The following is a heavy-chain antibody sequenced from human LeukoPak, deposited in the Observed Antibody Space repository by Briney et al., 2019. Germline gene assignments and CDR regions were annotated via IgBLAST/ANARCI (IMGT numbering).Heavy chain of an antibody. CDR2: ISGSGGST. J-gene: IGHJ6*02. CDR1: GFTFSSYA. V-gene: IGHV3-23*01. CDR3: AKGGGSYWGPDYYYYGMDV. Sequence: PGGSLRLSCAASGFTFSSYAMSWVRQAPGKGLEWISAISGSGGSTYYADSVKGRFTISRDNSKNTLYLQMNSLRAEDTAVYYCAKGGGSYWGPDYYYYGMDVWGQGTTVTVSS. D-gene: IGHD1-26*01.